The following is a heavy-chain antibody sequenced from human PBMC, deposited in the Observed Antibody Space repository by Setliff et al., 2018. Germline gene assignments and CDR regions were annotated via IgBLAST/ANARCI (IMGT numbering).Heavy chain of an antibody. J-gene: IGHJ6*03. V-gene: IGHV1-3*01. CDR1: GYTFTDYA. CDR3: ARRPYQHYDSSGYSVNYYMDV. Sequence: ASVKVSCKASGYTFTDYAMHWVRQAPGQRLEWMGWINPGNGNTKYSQKFQGRVTITRDTSASTAYMELSSVTAADTAVYFCARRPYQHYDSSGYSVNYYMDVWGKGTTVTV. CDR2: INPGNGNT. D-gene: IGHD3-22*01.